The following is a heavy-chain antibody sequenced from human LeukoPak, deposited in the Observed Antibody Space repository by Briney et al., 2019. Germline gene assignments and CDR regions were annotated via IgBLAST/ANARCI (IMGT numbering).Heavy chain of an antibody. V-gene: IGHV3-30-3*01. D-gene: IGHD2-21*02. CDR1: GFTFSSYA. Sequence: PGRSLRLSCAASGFTFSSYAMHWVRQAPGKGLEWVAVISYDGSNKYYADSVKGRFTISRDNSKNTLYLQMNSLRAEDTAVYYCARVDEVTYCGGDCYDDAFDIWGQGTMVTVSS. CDR2: ISYDGSNK. J-gene: IGHJ3*02. CDR3: ARVDEVTYCGGDCYDDAFDI.